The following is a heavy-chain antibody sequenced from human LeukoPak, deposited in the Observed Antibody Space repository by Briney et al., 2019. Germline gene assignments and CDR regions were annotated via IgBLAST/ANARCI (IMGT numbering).Heavy chain of an antibody. CDR3: AREGPRGNSQFDY. D-gene: IGHD4-23*01. CDR2: ISGSAHKI. CDR1: GITFSNYA. Sequence: GGSLRLSCVASGITFSNYAVSWVRQAPEKGLDWVSVISGSAHKIRYADSVRGRFTISRDNSKNTLYLQMNSLRAEDTAIYYCAREGPRGNSQFDYWGQGTLVTVSS. V-gene: IGHV3-23*01. J-gene: IGHJ4*02.